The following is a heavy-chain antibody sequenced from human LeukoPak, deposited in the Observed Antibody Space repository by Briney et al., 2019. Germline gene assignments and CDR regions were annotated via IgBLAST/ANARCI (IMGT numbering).Heavy chain of an antibody. CDR3: ARDKGIAVAGTSWFDP. Sequence: PGGSLSLSCAASGFTFSSYSMNWVRQAPGKGPEWVSSISSSSSYIYYADSVKGRFTISRDNAKNSLYLQMNSLRAEDTAVYYCARDKGIAVAGTSWFDPWGQGTLVTVSS. CDR1: GFTFSSYS. CDR2: ISSSSSYI. J-gene: IGHJ5*02. D-gene: IGHD6-19*01. V-gene: IGHV3-21*01.